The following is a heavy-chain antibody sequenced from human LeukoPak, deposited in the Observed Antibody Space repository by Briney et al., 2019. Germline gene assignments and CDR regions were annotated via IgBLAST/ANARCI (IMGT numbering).Heavy chain of an antibody. CDR1: GGSISTDTVSGGSISSYY. J-gene: IGHJ4*02. Sequence: SETLSLTCTVSGGSISTDTVSGGSISSYYWGWIRQPPGKGLEWIGSIYYSGSTYYNPSLKSRVTISVDTSKNQFSLKLSSVTAADTAVYYCARDSLVGATRDWGQGTLVTVSS. CDR3: ARDSLVGATRD. V-gene: IGHV4-39*07. D-gene: IGHD1-26*01. CDR2: IYYSGST.